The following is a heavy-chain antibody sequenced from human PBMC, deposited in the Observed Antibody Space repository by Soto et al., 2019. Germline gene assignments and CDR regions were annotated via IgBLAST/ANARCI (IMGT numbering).Heavy chain of an antibody. J-gene: IGHJ5*02. V-gene: IGHV4-30-2*01. CDR3: ARSADGHYDFWSGYYLVGWFDP. D-gene: IGHD3-3*01. Sequence: SETLSLTFDVPGGSIGSGGYSWSWILQPPGKGLEWIGYIYHSGSTNYNPSLKSRVTISVDSSKNQFSLKLSSVTAADTAVYYCARSADGHYDFWSGYYLVGWFDPWGQGTLVTVSS. CDR2: IYHSGST. CDR1: GGSIGSGGYS.